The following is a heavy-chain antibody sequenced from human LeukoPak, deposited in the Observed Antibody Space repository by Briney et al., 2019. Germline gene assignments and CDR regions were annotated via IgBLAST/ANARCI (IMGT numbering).Heavy chain of an antibody. D-gene: IGHD1-26*01. CDR3: ARGTSGSHKAFDI. CDR1: GGSISSGSDC. Sequence: PSQTLSLTCTVSGGSISSGSDCWSWIRQPAGKGLEWIGRIYPNGRSNHNSSLRGRVTISADASKNQISLELTSVTAADTAVYYCARGTSGSHKAFDIWGQGTMVTVSS. CDR2: IYPNGRS. V-gene: IGHV4-61*02. J-gene: IGHJ3*02.